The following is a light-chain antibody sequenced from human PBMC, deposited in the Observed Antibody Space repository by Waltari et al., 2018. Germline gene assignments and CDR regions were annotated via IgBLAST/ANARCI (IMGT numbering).Light chain of an antibody. Sequence: EIQMTQSPSSVSASVGDRVTLTCRAGQDISSALAWYQQKPGQAPNLLIYAVSSLQSGVPSRFSGSGSGTDFTLTISSLQPEDVATYYCQQGSSFPPTFDQGTKVEIK. CDR2: AVS. J-gene: IGKJ1*01. V-gene: IGKV1-12*01. CDR1: QDISSA. CDR3: QQGSSFPPT.